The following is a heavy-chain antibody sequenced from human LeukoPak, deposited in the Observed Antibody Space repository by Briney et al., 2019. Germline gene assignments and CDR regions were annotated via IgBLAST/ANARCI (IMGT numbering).Heavy chain of an antibody. D-gene: IGHD2-21*02. J-gene: IGHJ4*02. CDR1: GFTFSSYW. CDR2: IKQDGSEK. Sequence: PGGSLRLSCAASGFTFSSYWMSWVRQAPGKGLEWVANIKQDGSEKYYVDSVKGRFTISRDNAKNSLYPQMNSLRAEDTAVYYCARGRAYCGGDCYLNYFDYWGQGTLVTVSS. V-gene: IGHV3-7*01. CDR3: ARGRAYCGGDCYLNYFDY.